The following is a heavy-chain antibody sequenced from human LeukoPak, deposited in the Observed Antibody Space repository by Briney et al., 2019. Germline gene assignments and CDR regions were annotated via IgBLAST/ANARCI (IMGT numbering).Heavy chain of an antibody. CDR2: IRSSISYT. Sequence: GLSLTLSCAAPRFTFSDYYMRWIRQAPGKGLEWVSYIRSSISYTNYADSVKGRFTISRDNVKISVYLQMNSLRAEDTAVYYCAASRVRGVIRGYWYFDLWGCGALVTVS. D-gene: IGHD3-10*01. CDR3: AASRVRGVIRGYWYFDL. J-gene: IGHJ2*01. CDR1: RFTFSDYY. V-gene: IGHV3-11*06.